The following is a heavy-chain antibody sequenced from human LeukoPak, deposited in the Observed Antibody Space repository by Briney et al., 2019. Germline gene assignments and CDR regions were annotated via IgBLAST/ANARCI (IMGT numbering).Heavy chain of an antibody. CDR2: ISSSGST. Sequence: SETLSLTCTVSGDSISSGDYYWSWIRQPAGKGLEWIGRISSSGSTNYNPSLKSRLTISVDTSKNQFSLKLSSVTAADTAVYYCARTYTGYYYYFMDVWGKGTTVTVSS. CDR1: GDSISSGDYY. CDR3: ARTYTGYYYYFMDV. J-gene: IGHJ6*03. D-gene: IGHD2-2*02. V-gene: IGHV4-61*02.